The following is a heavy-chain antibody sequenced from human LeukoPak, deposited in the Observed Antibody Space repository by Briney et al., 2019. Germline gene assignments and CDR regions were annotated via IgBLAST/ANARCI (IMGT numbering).Heavy chain of an antibody. CDR2: IIPIFGTA. V-gene: IGHV1-69*05. J-gene: IGHJ6*03. D-gene: IGHD3-3*01. CDR1: GGTFSSYA. CDR3: AIRDGFSYCYYYMDV. Sequence: ASVKVSCKASGGTFSSYAISWVRQAPGQGLEWMGGIIPIFGTANYAQKFQGRVTITTDESTSTAYMELSSLRSEDTAVYYCAIRDGFSYCYYYMDVWGKGTTVTVSS.